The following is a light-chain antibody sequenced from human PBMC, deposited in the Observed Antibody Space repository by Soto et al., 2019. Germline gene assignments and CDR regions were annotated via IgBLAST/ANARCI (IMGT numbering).Light chain of an antibody. CDR3: HQRSNWPLT. V-gene: IGKV3-11*01. CDR1: QTISSY. J-gene: IGKJ4*01. CDR2: DTS. Sequence: IGLTQSPATLSLSAGERATLSCRASQTISSYLAWYQHKPGQAPRLLIYDTSNRATGIPARFSGSGSGTDFTLTISSLEPEDFAVYYCHQRSNWPLTFGGGTKVDIK.